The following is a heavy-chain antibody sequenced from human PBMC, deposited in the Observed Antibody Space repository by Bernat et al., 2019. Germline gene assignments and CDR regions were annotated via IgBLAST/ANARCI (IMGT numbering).Heavy chain of an antibody. J-gene: IGHJ3*02. V-gene: IGHV3-11*06. CDR2: ISSSSSYT. Sequence: QVQLVESGGGLVKPGGSLRLSCAASGFTFSDYYMSWIRQAPGKGLEWVSYISSSSSYTNYADSVKGRFTISRDNAKNSLYLQMNSLRAEDTAVYYCARDRDYGDPDAFDIWGQGTMVTVSS. CDR3: ARDRDYGDPDAFDI. CDR1: GFTFSDYY. D-gene: IGHD4-17*01.